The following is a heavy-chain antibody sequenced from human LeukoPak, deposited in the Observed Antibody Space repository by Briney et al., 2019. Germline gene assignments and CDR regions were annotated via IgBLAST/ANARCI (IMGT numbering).Heavy chain of an antibody. CDR1: GGSISSSSYY. J-gene: IGHJ1*01. D-gene: IGHD6-19*01. Sequence: SETLSLTCTVSGGSISSSSYYWGWIRQPPGKGLEWIGSIYYSGSTYYNPPLKSRVTISVDTSKNQFSLKLSSVTAADTAVYYCARVYSSGWSTPEYFQHWGQGTLVTVSS. V-gene: IGHV4-39*07. CDR3: ARVYSSGWSTPEYFQH. CDR2: IYYSGST.